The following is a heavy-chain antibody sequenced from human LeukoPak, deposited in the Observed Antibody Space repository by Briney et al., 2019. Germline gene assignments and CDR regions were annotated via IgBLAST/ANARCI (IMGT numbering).Heavy chain of an antibody. CDR1: GGSLSPYY. V-gene: IGHV3-48*01. D-gene: IGHD6-19*01. J-gene: IGHJ6*03. CDR3: ARDREGRAVAGTSWNYYYYYYMDV. Sequence: ETLSLTCTVSGGSLSPYYWSWVRQAPGKGLEWVSYISSSSSTIYYADSVKGRFTISRDNAKNSLYLQMNSLRAEDTAVYYCARDREGRAVAGTSWNYYYYYYMDVWGKGTTVTVSS. CDR2: ISSSSSTI.